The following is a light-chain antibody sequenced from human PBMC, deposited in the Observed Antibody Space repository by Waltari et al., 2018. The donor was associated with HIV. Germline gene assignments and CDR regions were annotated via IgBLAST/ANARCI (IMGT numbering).Light chain of an antibody. Sequence: EIVLTQSPGTLSLSPGERATLSCRASQSIGSDYLVWYQQTPGQAPTLLFYSASSRATGIPVRFSGSGSGTDFTLTISRLEPEDFAIYYCQQYSSSSQIFTFGPGTKVDIK. CDR3: QQYSSSSQIFT. CDR1: QSIGSDY. J-gene: IGKJ3*01. CDR2: SAS. V-gene: IGKV3-20*01.